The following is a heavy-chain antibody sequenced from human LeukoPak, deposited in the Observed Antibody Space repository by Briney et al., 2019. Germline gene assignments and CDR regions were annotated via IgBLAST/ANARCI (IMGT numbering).Heavy chain of an antibody. J-gene: IGHJ4*02. CDR1: GFTFSSYW. Sequence: PGGSLRLSCAVSGFTFSSYWMSWVRQTPGRGLEWVANIKADGGEKYYVDSVKGRFTISRDNAKNSLFLQMNSPRAEDTAVYYCARAPERGTVDYWGRGTLVTVSS. CDR2: IKADGGEK. V-gene: IGHV3-7*04. D-gene: IGHD1-1*01. CDR3: ARAPERGTVDY.